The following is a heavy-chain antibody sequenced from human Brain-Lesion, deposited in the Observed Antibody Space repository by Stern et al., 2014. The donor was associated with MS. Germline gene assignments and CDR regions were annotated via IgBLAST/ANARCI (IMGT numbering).Heavy chain of an antibody. D-gene: IGHD3-3*01. CDR2: INPNTGGT. V-gene: IGHV1-2*02. CDR1: GYIFTGYY. J-gene: IGHJ6*02. Sequence: QVQLRQSGAEVKKPGASVKVSCNTSGYIFTGYYIPWVRQAPGQGLEWMAWINPNTGGTKNAQKFQGRVTMSRDTSISTAYVELSSLTSDDTAVYYCARDQRGITIFGVVTDYYYLGMDVWGQGTTVTVSS. CDR3: ARDQRGITIFGVVTDYYYLGMDV.